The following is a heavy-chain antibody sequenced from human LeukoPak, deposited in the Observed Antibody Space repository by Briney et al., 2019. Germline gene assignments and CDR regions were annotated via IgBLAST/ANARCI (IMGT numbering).Heavy chain of an antibody. V-gene: IGHV3-33*01. J-gene: IGHJ4*02. CDR3: AREKYSGSYWSKPYFDY. CDR1: GFTFSSYG. D-gene: IGHD1-26*01. Sequence: PGGSLRLSCAASGFTFSSYGMHWVRQAPGKGLEWVAVIWYDGSNKYYADSVKGRFTISRDNAKNSLYLQMNSLRAEDTAVYYCAREKYSGSYWSKPYFDYWGQGTLVTVSS. CDR2: IWYDGSNK.